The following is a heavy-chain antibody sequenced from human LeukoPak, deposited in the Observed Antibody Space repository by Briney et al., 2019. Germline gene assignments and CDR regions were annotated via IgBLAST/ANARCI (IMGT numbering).Heavy chain of an antibody. J-gene: IGHJ3*02. CDR3: ARGLQNRSSGIRFDVFQI. CDR2: IYSSGST. D-gene: IGHD6-6*01. Sequence: SETLSLTCTVSGGSISSYYWNWIRQPPGKGLEWIGYIYSSGSTNYNPSLKSRVTISVETSKNQFSLKLSSVTAADTAVYYCARGLQNRSSGIRFDVFQIWGQGTMVTVSS. V-gene: IGHV4-59*01. CDR1: GGSISSYY.